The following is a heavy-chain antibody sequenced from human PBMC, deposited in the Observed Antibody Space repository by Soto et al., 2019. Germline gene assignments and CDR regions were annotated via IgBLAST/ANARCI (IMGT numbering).Heavy chain of an antibody. D-gene: IGHD6-19*01. J-gene: IGHJ4*02. V-gene: IGHV3-33*08. Sequence: GGSLRLSCVASGFTFSSYGIHWVRQAPGKGLEWLAVIWYDGSIKYYADSVKGRFTISRDDSKNTLYLQMDSLRVEDSAIYYCPRAFSPGVAGRLFDFWGLGTPVTAPQ. CDR2: IWYDGSIK. CDR1: GFTFSSYG. CDR3: PRAFSPGVAGRLFDF.